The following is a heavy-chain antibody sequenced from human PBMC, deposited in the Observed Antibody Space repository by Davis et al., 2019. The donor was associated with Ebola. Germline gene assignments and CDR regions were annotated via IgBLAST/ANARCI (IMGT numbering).Heavy chain of an antibody. CDR2: ISYDGSNK. CDR1: GFTFRSYA. D-gene: IGHD5-12*01. V-gene: IGHV3-30*04. Sequence: GGSLRLSCAASGFTFRSYAMHWVRRAPGRGLEWVAVISYDGSNKYYADSVKGRFTISRDNAKNSLYLQMNSLRDEDTAVYYCARVEWLRCLDNWGQGTLVTVSS. J-gene: IGHJ4*02. CDR3: ARVEWLRCLDN.